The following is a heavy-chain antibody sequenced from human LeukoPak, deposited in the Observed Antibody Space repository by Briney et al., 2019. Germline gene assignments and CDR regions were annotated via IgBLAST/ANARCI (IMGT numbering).Heavy chain of an antibody. V-gene: IGHV3-74*01. CDR1: GFTFSSYW. Sequence: PGGSLRLSCAASGFTFSSYWIQWVRQAPGKGLVWVSRINSDGSSTSHADSVKGRFTISRDNAKNTLFLQMNSLRAEDTAVYYCAREGYSGPYLDYWGQGTLVTASS. CDR2: INSDGSST. CDR3: AREGYSGPYLDY. D-gene: IGHD4-11*01. J-gene: IGHJ4*02.